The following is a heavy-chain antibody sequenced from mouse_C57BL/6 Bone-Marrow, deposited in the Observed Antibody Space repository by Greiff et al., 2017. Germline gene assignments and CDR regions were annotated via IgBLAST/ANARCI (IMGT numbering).Heavy chain of an antibody. CDR2: ISDGGSYT. Sequence: EVQRVESGGGLVKPGGSLKLSCAASGFTFSSYAMSWVRQTPEKRLEWVATISDGGSYTYYPDNVKGRFTISRDNAKNNLYLQMSHLKSEDTAMYYCARDRMDYWGQGTLVTVSS. V-gene: IGHV5-4*01. CDR3: ARDRMDY. J-gene: IGHJ4*01. CDR1: GFTFSSYA.